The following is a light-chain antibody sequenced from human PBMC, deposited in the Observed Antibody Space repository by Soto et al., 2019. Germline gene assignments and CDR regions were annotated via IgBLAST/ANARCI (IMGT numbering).Light chain of an antibody. CDR2: NNN. Sequence: QSVLTHPTSASGTPGQRVTIACSGSSSNIGSTTVKWYQQLPGTAPKLLIYNNNQRPSGVPDRFSGSKSGTSASLAISGLQSEDEADYYCAAWDDSLNGVVFGGGTKLTVL. V-gene: IGLV1-44*01. CDR1: SSNIGSTT. J-gene: IGLJ3*02. CDR3: AAWDDSLNGVV.